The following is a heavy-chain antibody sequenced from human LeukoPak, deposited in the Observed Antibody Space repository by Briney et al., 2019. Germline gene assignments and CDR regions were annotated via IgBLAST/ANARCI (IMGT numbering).Heavy chain of an antibody. D-gene: IGHD1-26*01. CDR3: ARDVSGSYWVDY. CDR1: GFTFSSYA. V-gene: IGHV3-23*01. CDR2: ISGSGGST. J-gene: IGHJ4*02. Sequence: PGGSLRLSCAASGFTFSSYAMSWVRQAPGKGLEWVSAISGSGGSTYYADSVKGRFTISRDNSKNTLYLQMNSLRAEDTAVYYCARDVSGSYWVDYWGQGTLVTVSS.